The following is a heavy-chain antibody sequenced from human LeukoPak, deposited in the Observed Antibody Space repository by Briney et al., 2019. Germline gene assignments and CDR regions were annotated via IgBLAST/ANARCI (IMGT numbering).Heavy chain of an antibody. CDR1: GFTFSSYW. V-gene: IGHV3-7*01. J-gene: IGHJ6*02. CDR3: ARDKRWLQSARNWGYYGMDV. D-gene: IGHD5-24*01. Sequence: GGSLRLSCAASGFTFSSYWMGWVRQAPGKGLGWVATIRVDGSEKFYVDSVKGRFIISRDNTKKSLYLQMDSLRDEDTAVYYCARDKRWLQSARNWGYYGMDVWGQGTTVTVSS. CDR2: IRVDGSEK.